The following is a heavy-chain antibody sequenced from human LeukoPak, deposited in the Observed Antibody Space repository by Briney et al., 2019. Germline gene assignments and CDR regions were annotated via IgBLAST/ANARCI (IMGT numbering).Heavy chain of an antibody. CDR3: ARAGSYYFAFDI. D-gene: IGHD1-26*01. J-gene: IGHJ3*02. V-gene: IGHV3-53*01. CDR1: GLTFSIYG. Sequence: PGGSLRLSCPGSGLTFSIYGMHWVRQAPGKGLEWVSVIYSGGSTYYADSVKGRFTISRDNSKNTLYLQMNSLRAEDTAVYYCARAGSYYFAFDIWGQGTMVTVSP. CDR2: IYSGGST.